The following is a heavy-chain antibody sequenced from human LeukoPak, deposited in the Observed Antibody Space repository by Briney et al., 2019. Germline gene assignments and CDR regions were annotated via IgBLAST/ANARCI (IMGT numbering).Heavy chain of an antibody. CDR3: AKDLALDY. CDR2: ISYDGSNK. V-gene: IGHV3-30*04. Sequence: GRSLRLSCAASGFTFSSYSIHWVRQAPGKGLEWVAVISYDGSNKYYADSVKGRFTISRDNSKNTLYLQMNSLRAEDTAVYYCAKDLALDYWGQGTLVTVSS. J-gene: IGHJ4*02. CDR1: GFTFSSYS.